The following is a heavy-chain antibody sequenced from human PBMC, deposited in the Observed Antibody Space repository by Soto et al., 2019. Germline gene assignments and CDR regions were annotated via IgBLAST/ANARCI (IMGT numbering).Heavy chain of an antibody. CDR2: ISAYNGNT. Sequence: ASVKVSCKASGYTFTSYGISWVRQAPGQGLEWMGWISAYNGNTNYAQKLQGRVTMTTDTSTSTAYMELRSLRSDDTAVYYCARDGDYYGSGSYGAFDIWGQGTMVTVSS. CDR1: GYTFTSYG. V-gene: IGHV1-18*01. CDR3: ARDGDYYGSGSYGAFDI. D-gene: IGHD3-10*01. J-gene: IGHJ3*02.